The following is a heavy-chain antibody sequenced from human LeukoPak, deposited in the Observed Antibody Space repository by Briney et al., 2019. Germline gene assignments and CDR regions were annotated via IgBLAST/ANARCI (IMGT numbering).Heavy chain of an antibody. J-gene: IGHJ3*01. V-gene: IGHV4-59*11. CDR2: IPYLGST. CDR3: ASDSISMNAFDA. CDR1: GDSFTTHY. Sequence: SETLSLTCTVSGDSFTTHYWSWIRQPPGRGLEWIGYIPYLGSTNYNPSLKSRVTISIDTSKNEVSLMLTSVTAADTAVYYCASDSISMNAFDAWGQGTMVTVSS. D-gene: IGHD3-22*01.